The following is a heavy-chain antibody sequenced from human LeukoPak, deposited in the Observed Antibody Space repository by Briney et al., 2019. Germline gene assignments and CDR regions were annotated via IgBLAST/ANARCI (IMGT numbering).Heavy chain of an antibody. CDR3: ARDGSCDGDCYWEDYSFYGLDV. CDR1: GFTFSDYY. Sequence: GGSLRLSCAASGFTFSDYYMSWIRQAPGKGLEWVSYISSSGSTIYYADSVKGRFTISRDNAKNSLYLQMNSLRAEDTAVYYCARDGSCDGDCYWEDYSFYGLDVWGQGATVTVSS. J-gene: IGHJ6*02. V-gene: IGHV3-11*01. D-gene: IGHD2-21*02. CDR2: ISSSGSTI.